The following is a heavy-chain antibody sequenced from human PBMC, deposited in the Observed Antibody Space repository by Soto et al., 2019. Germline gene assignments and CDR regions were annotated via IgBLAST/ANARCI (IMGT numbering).Heavy chain of an antibody. Sequence: SETLSLTCTVSGGSISSGDYYWSWIRQPPGKGLEWIGYIYYSGSTYYNPSLKSRVTISVDTSKNQFSLKLSSVTAADTAVYYCARYHATQWLLIRRDGAFDLSFQGTIVTVSS. CDR1: GGSISSGDYY. D-gene: IGHD3-22*01. CDR2: IYYSGST. CDR3: ARYHATQWLLIRRDGAFDL. J-gene: IGHJ3*01. V-gene: IGHV4-30-4*01.